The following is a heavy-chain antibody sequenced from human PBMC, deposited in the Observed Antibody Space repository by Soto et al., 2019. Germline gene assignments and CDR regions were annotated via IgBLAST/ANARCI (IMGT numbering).Heavy chain of an antibody. J-gene: IGHJ5*02. CDR3: ARAKAVDCSSTSCYGLYNWFDP. CDR2: TYYRSKWYN. V-gene: IGHV6-1*01. D-gene: IGHD2-2*01. CDR1: GDSVSSNSAA. Sequence: TLSLTCAISGDSVSSNSAAWNWIRQSPSRGLEWLGRTYYRSKWYNDYAVSVKSRITINPDTSKNQFSLQLNSVTPEDTAVYYCARAKAVDCSSTSCYGLYNWFDPWGQGTLVTVSS.